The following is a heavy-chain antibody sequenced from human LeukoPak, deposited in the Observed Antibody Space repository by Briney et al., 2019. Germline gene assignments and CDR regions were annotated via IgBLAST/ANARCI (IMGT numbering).Heavy chain of an antibody. CDR1: GYSFTFYW. J-gene: IGHJ4*02. CDR2: IYPGDSDT. D-gene: IGHD5-18*01. V-gene: IGHV5-51*01. Sequence: GESLKISCKGSGYSFTFYWIGWVRQMPGKGLEWMGIIYPGDSDTRYSPSFQGQVTISADKSISTAYLQWSSLKASDTAMYYCARVLGGIQLWFNFDYWGQGTLVTVSS. CDR3: ARVLGGIQLWFNFDY.